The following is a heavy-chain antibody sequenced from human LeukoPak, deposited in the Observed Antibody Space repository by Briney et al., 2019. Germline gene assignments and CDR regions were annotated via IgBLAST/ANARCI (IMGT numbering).Heavy chain of an antibody. Sequence: ASVKVSCKASGYTFTSNHIHCVRQAPGQGLEWMGVINPIGDSTSYAQKFQGRVTMTRDTSTSTVYMELGSLRSEDTAIYYCAKLAASETGEGSWGQGTLVTVSS. CDR1: GYTFTSNH. CDR2: INPIGDST. D-gene: IGHD6-13*01. V-gene: IGHV1-46*01. J-gene: IGHJ5*02. CDR3: AKLAASETGEGS.